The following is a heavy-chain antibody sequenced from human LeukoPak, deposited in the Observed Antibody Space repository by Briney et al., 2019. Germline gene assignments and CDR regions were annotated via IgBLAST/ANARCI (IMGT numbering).Heavy chain of an antibody. CDR2: IRYDGTNQ. Sequence: GGSLRLSCAASGFTFSNYGMHWVRQAPGKGLEWVAFIRYDGTNQYYADSVKGRFTISRDNSKDTLYLQMSSLRPEDTAVYYCAKVEGTYYYDNSGPGGGWGQGSLVTVSS. CDR1: GFTFSNYG. D-gene: IGHD3-22*01. V-gene: IGHV3-30*02. J-gene: IGHJ4*02. CDR3: AKVEGTYYYDNSGPGGG.